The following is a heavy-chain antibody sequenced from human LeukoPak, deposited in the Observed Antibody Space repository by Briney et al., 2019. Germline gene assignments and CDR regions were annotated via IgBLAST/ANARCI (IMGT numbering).Heavy chain of an antibody. CDR2: IIPIFGTA. D-gene: IGHD1-14*01. CDR1: GGTFSSYA. J-gene: IGHJ4*02. V-gene: IGHV1-69*05. Sequence: SVKVSCKASGGTFSSYAISWLRQAPGQGLEWMGRIIPIFGTANYAQKFQGRVTITTDESTSTAYMELSSLRSEDTAVYYCARDPTPTGCLLGWGQGTLVTVSS. CDR3: ARDPTPTGCLLG.